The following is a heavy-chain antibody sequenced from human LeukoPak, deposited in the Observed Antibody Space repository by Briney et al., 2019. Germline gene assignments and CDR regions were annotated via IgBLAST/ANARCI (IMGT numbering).Heavy chain of an antibody. J-gene: IGHJ4*02. V-gene: IGHV4-39*07. CDR1: GGSISSSGYY. CDR2: IYYSGST. D-gene: IGHD3-9*01. Sequence: SETLSLTCTVSGGSISSSGYYWGWIRQPPGKGLEWIGIIYYSGSTYYNPSLKSRVTISVDTSKNQFSLKLSSVTAADTAIYYCARDGPRRTYFFDYWGQGTLVTVSS. CDR3: ARDGPRRTYFFDY.